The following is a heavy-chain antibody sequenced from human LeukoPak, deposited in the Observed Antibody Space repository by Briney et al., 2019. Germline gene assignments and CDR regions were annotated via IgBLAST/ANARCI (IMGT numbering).Heavy chain of an antibody. D-gene: IGHD3-9*01. CDR2: IHYSGST. CDR3: ATGVKDILTGYHSPYYYYGMDV. CDR1: AGSISSSSYH. J-gene: IGHJ6*02. V-gene: IGHV4-39*07. Sequence: SETLSLTCTVSAGSISSSSYHWGYVRQPPGKGLEWIGSIHYSGSTYYNPSLKSRVTISVDTSKNQFSLKLSSVTAADTAVYYCATGVKDILTGYHSPYYYYGMDVWGQGTTVTVSS.